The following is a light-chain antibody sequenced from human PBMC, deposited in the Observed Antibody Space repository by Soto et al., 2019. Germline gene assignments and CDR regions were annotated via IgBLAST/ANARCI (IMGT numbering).Light chain of an antibody. J-gene: IGKJ5*01. CDR3: QQLNSYPSIT. CDR1: QDISSS. V-gene: IGKV1-9*01. Sequence: DIQLTQSPSFLSASVGDRVTITCRASQDISSSLAWYQQKPGKDPKLLIYAASTLQGGVPSRFSGSGSRTEFNLTITSLQPEDFPTYYCQQLNSYPSITFGQGTRLEIK. CDR2: AAS.